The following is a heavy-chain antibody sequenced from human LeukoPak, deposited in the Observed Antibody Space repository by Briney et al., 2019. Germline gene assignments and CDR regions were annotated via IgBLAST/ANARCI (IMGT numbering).Heavy chain of an antibody. J-gene: IGHJ4*02. Sequence: SSVKDSCKASGGTFATYSYSWVRQAPGQGLEWMGRIIPVLDKTNYAQKFQGRVTITADKTTNTAYMDLSSLRSEDTAVYYCARAGQISTGAYFDYWGQGTLVAVSS. D-gene: IGHD3-10*01. CDR3: ARAGQISTGAYFDY. V-gene: IGHV1-69*08. CDR2: IIPVLDKT. CDR1: GGTFATYS.